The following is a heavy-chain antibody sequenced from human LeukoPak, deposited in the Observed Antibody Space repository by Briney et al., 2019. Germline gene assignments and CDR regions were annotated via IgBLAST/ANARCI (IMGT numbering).Heavy chain of an antibody. CDR3: ARGRWSDY. Sequence: PGGSLRLSCAASGFTFSAYWMTWVRQAPGKGLEGVANIKEDGTEKNYVDSVKGRFTISRDNVKKSLYLEMNSLRVEDTAVYYCARGRWSDYWGQGTPVTVSS. D-gene: IGHD5-24*01. J-gene: IGHJ4*02. CDR1: GFTFSAYW. V-gene: IGHV3-7*01. CDR2: IKEDGTEK.